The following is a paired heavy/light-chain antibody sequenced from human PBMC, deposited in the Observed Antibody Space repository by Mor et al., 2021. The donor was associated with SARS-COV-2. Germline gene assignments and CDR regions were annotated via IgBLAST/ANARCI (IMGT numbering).Light chain of an antibody. CDR3: AAWDDSLNGAV. J-gene: IGLJ7*01. CDR1: SSNIGSNT. V-gene: IGLV1-44*01. CDR2: SNN. Sequence: QSVLTQPPSESATPGQRVTISCSGSSSNIGSNTVTWYQQLPGTAPKLLIYSNNQRPSGVPDRFSGSKSGTSASLAISGLRSEDEADYYCAAWDDSLNGAVFGGGTQLTVL.
Heavy chain of an antibody. J-gene: IGHJ3*02. D-gene: IGHD1-7*01. V-gene: IGHV4-4*02. Sequence: QVQLQESGPGLVKPSGTLSLSCAVSGASISSSNWWTWVRQPPGKGLEWIGEVSQSGSTNYNPSLKSRVTISVDKSKNQFSLKLSSVTAADTAVYYCARVLIGGTTEVFDIWGQGTMVTVSS. CDR2: VSQSGST. CDR3: ARVLIGGTTEVFDI. CDR1: GASISSSNW.